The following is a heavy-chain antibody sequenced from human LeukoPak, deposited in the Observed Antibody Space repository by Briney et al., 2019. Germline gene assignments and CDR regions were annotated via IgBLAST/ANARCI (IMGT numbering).Heavy chain of an antibody. D-gene: IGHD3-10*01. Sequence: SETLSLTCTVSGGSIRSSYYYWGWIRQPPGKGLEWIGEINHSGSTNYNPSLKSRVTISVDTSKNQFSLKLSSVTAADTAVYYCARGNLIRGVIIYPRGMDVWGQGTTVTVSS. CDR2: INHSGST. J-gene: IGHJ6*02. CDR3: ARGNLIRGVIIYPRGMDV. V-gene: IGHV4-39*07. CDR1: GGSIRSSYYY.